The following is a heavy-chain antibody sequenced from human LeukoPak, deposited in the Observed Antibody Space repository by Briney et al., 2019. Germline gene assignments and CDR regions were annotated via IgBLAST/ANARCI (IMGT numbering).Heavy chain of an antibody. Sequence: GGSLRLSCAASEFTFSSYAMSWVRQAPGKGLEWVSAISGSAGGTYYADSVKGRFTISRDNSKNTPYLLMHSQRAEDTAVYYCAKGAGYSGHDLSSYFDYWGQGILVTVSS. J-gene: IGHJ4*02. V-gene: IGHV3-23*01. D-gene: IGHD5-12*01. CDR3: AKGAGYSGHDLSSYFDY. CDR2: ISGSAGGT. CDR1: EFTFSSYA.